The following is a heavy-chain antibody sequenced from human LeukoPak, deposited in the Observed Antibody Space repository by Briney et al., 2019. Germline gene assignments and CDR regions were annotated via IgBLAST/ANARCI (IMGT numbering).Heavy chain of an antibody. J-gene: IGHJ3*02. V-gene: IGHV3-23*01. CDR3: AKGDCSSTSCYGAFDI. D-gene: IGHD2-2*01. CDR2: ISGSGGST. Sequence: PGGSLRLSCAASGFTFSSYAMSWVRQAPWKGLEWVSAISGSGGSTYYADSVKGRFTISRDNSKNTLYLQMNSLRAEDTAVYYCAKGDCSSTSCYGAFDIWGQGTMVTVSS. CDR1: GFTFSSYA.